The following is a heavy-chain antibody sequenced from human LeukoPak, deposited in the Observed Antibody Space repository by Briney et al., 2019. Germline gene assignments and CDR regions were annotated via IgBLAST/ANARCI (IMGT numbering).Heavy chain of an antibody. CDR3: ARDRGLARYCSSSCFDY. Sequence: ASVNLSFNSSGYSFTGYYMYWVRHAPGQGQGLMGWININSGGTKYAQKVQGRVTMTTDTPISTAYMELSRLRSDDTAVYYCARDRGLARYCSSSCFDYWGQGTLVTVSS. CDR1: GYSFTGYY. D-gene: IGHD2-2*01. CDR2: ININSGGT. J-gene: IGHJ4*02. V-gene: IGHV1-2*02.